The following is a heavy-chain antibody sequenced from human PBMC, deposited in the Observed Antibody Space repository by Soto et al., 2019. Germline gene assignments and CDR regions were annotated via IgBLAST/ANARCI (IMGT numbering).Heavy chain of an antibody. CDR1: GGSIGSSSYY. Sequence: SETLSLTCIVSGGSIGSSSYYFGWIRQPPGKGLEWIGSLYYTGTTYYNSSLKSRVTISADKSQNQFSLRLSSVTAADTAVYYCAAHCSRTYCYDWLDPWGQGTLVTVYS. CDR2: LYYTGTT. CDR3: AAHCSRTYCYDWLDP. D-gene: IGHD2-2*01. J-gene: IGHJ5*02. V-gene: IGHV4-39*01.